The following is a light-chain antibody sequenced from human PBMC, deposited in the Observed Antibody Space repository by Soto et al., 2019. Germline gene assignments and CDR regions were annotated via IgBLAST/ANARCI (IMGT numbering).Light chain of an antibody. CDR3: QQYGSSHTWT. V-gene: IGKV3-20*01. J-gene: IGKJ1*01. CDR2: GAS. Sequence: TQSPFSLSASVGDRVTLSCRASQSVSSSYLAWYQQKPGQAPRLLIYGASSRATGIPDRFSGSGSGTDFTLTISRLEPEDFAVYYCQQYGSSHTWTFGQGTKVDIK. CDR1: QSVSSSY.